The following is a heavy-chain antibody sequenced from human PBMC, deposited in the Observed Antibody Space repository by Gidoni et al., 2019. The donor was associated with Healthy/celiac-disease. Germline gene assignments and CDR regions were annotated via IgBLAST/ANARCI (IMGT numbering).Heavy chain of an antibody. CDR2: LYHSGST. Sequence: QVQLQESGPGLVTPSGTLSLTCAVSGGSISSSNWWSWVRQPPGKGLEWIGELYHSGSTNYNQSLKSRVTISVDKSKNQFSLKLSSVTAADTAVYYCAIMVRGPRPYLDYWGQGTLVTVSS. CDR3: AIMVRGPRPYLDY. J-gene: IGHJ4*02. D-gene: IGHD3-10*01. V-gene: IGHV4-4*02. CDR1: GGSISSSNW.